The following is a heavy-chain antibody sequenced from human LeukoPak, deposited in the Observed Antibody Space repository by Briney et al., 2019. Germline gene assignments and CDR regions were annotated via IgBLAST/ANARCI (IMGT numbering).Heavy chain of an antibody. CDR2: IHHTGTT. Sequence: SETLSLTCTVSGGSVSGDYWSCIRQPPGKGLEWIGYIHHTGTTNYNPSLKSRVTISIDTSKNQFSLTLTSVTAADTAVYYCARGMDTSMAPFDYWGQGTLVTVSS. D-gene: IGHD5-18*01. CDR1: GGSVSGDY. CDR3: ARGMDTSMAPFDY. V-gene: IGHV4-59*02. J-gene: IGHJ4*02.